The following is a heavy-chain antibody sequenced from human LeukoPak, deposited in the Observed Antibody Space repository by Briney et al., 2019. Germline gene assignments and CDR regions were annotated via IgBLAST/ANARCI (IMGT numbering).Heavy chain of an antibody. J-gene: IGHJ4*02. D-gene: IGHD3-16*02. CDR1: GFTFSSYW. CDR3: AKDKGNRYFDY. V-gene: IGHV3-30*18. CDR2: ISSDGRNI. Sequence: GGSLRLSCAASGFTFSSYWMSWVRQVPGKGLEWVAVISSDGRNIYYADSVKGRFIISRDTSRNILFLQMNGLRADDTAIYYCAKDKGNRYFDYWGQGTLVTISS.